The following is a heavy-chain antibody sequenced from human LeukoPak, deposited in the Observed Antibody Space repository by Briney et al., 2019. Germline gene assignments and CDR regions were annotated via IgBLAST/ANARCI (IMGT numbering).Heavy chain of an antibody. CDR2: INPNSGGT. CDR1: GYAFTGYY. Sequence: ASVKVSCKASGYAFTGYYMHWVRQAPGQGLEWMGWINPNSGGTNYAQKFQGRVTMTRDTSISTAYMELSRLRSDDTAVYYCASPRYYDILTGYSPKSPFDYWGRGTLVTVSS. D-gene: IGHD3-9*01. CDR3: ASPRYYDILTGYSPKSPFDY. V-gene: IGHV1-2*02. J-gene: IGHJ4*02.